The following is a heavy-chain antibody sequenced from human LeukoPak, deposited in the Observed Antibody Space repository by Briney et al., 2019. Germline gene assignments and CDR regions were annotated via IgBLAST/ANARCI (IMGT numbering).Heavy chain of an antibody. V-gene: IGHV3-23*01. Sequence: GGSLRLSCVASGFTVSNKYMSWVRQAPGKGLEWVSAISGSGGSTYYADSVKGRFTISRDNSKNTLYLQMNSLRAEDTAVYYCAKDPRVGSSWYNSYYFDYWGQGTLVTVSS. J-gene: IGHJ4*02. D-gene: IGHD6-13*01. CDR1: GFTVSNKY. CDR2: ISGSGGST. CDR3: AKDPRVGSSWYNSYYFDY.